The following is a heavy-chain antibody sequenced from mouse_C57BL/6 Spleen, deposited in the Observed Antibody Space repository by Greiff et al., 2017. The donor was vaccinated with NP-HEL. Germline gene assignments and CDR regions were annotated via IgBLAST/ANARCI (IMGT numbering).Heavy chain of an antibody. CDR3: ARCGNLFDY. D-gene: IGHD2-1*01. V-gene: IGHV3-6*01. J-gene: IGHJ2*01. CDR2: ISYDGSN. CDR1: GYSITSGYY. Sequence: ESGPGLVKPSQSLSLTCSVTGYSITSGYYWNWIRQFPGNKLEWMGYISYDGSNNYNPSLKNRISITRDTSKNQFFLKLNSVTTEDTATYYCARCGNLFDYWGQGTTLTVSS.